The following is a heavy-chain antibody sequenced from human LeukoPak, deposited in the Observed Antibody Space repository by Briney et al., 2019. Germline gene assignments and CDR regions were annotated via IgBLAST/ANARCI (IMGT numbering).Heavy chain of an antibody. CDR3: ARDHPDY. J-gene: IGHJ4*02. CDR1: GFTFSSFG. CDR2: IWYDGSNK. Sequence: GGSLRLSCAASGFTFSSFGMHWVRQAPGKGLEWLAVIWYDGSNKYYADSVKGRFTISRDNSKNTLYLQMNSLRAEDAAVYYCARDHPDYWCQGTLVTVSS. V-gene: IGHV3-33*01.